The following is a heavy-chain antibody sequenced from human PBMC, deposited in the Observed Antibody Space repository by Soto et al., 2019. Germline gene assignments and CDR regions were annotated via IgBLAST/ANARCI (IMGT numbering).Heavy chain of an antibody. CDR2: IWYDGSNK. Sequence: GGSLRLSCVAPGFSFNNFGMHWVRQAPGKGLEWVAVIWYDGSNKYYADSVKGRFTISRDNSKNTLYLQMSSLRAEDTAVYFCARDPSHGSGSYLDYWGQGALVTVSS. V-gene: IGHV3-33*01. CDR3: ARDPSHGSGSYLDY. J-gene: IGHJ4*02. D-gene: IGHD3-10*01. CDR1: GFSFNNFG.